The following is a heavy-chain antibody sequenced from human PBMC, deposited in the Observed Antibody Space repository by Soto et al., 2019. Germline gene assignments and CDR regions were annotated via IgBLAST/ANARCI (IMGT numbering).Heavy chain of an antibody. CDR3: AKGVLSFHYGMEV. J-gene: IGHJ6*02. CDR1: GFTFNTYP. D-gene: IGHD3-10*01. V-gene: IGHV3-23*01. CDR2: ISSTAGRTS. Sequence: GALRLSCATSGFTFNTYPMTWVRQAPGKGLEWVSSISSTAGRTSSYADSMKGRFAISRDFSDNTVYLQMNNLRVDDTAVYFCAKGVLSFHYGMEVWGQGTTVTVSS.